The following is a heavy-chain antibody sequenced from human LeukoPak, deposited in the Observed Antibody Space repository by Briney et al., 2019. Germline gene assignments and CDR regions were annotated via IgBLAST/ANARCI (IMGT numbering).Heavy chain of an antibody. J-gene: IGHJ4*02. D-gene: IGHD5-18*01. CDR2: IRGSGGST. CDR1: GFTFSSYA. CDR3: AKVARRGYSYGSFDY. Sequence: GGSLRLSCAASGFTFSSYAMSWVRQPPGKGLEWVSAIRGSGGSTYYADSVKGRFTISRDNSKNTLYLQMNSLRAEDTAVYYCAKVARRGYSYGSFDYWGQGTLVTVSS. V-gene: IGHV3-23*01.